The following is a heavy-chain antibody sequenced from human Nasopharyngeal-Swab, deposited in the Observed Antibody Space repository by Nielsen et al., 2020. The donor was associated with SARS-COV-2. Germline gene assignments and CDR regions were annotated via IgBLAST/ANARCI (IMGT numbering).Heavy chain of an antibody. D-gene: IGHD6-19*01. CDR2: IYYSGST. V-gene: IGHV4-59*01. Sequence: WIRQPPGKGLEWIGYIYYSGSTNYNPSLKSRVTISVDTSKNQFSLKLSSVTAADTAVYYCARYYSSGNFDYWGQGTLDTVSS. J-gene: IGHJ4*02. CDR3: ARYYSSGNFDY.